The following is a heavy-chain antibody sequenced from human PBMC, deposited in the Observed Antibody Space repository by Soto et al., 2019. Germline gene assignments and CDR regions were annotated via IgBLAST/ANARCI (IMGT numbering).Heavy chain of an antibody. CDR2: IIPIFGTA. D-gene: IGHD3-22*01. Sequence: ASVKVSCKASGGTFSSYAISWVRQAPGQGLEWMGGIIPIFGTANYAQKFQGRVTITADESTSTAYMELSSLRSEDTAVYYCASYYDSSGYPTTLYGMDVWGQGTTVTVSS. V-gene: IGHV1-69*13. J-gene: IGHJ6*02. CDR3: ASYYDSSGYPTTLYGMDV. CDR1: GGTFSSYA.